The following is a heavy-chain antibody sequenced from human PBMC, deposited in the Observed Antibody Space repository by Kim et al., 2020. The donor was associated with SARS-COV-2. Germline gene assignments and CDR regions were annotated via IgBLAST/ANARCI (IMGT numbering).Heavy chain of an antibody. V-gene: IGHV3-11*01. J-gene: IGHJ5*02. D-gene: IGHD2-15*01. Sequence: GGSLRLSCAASGFTFSDYYMSWIRQAPGKGLEWVSYISSSGSTIYYADSVKGRFTISRDNAKNSLYLQMNSLRAEDTAVYYCARGVGWDCSGGSCYSENNWFDPWGQGTLVTVSS. CDR3: ARGVGWDCSGGSCYSENNWFDP. CDR1: GFTFSDYY. CDR2: ISSSGSTI.